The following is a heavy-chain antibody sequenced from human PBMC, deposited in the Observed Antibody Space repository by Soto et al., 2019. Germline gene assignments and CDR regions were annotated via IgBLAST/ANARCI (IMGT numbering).Heavy chain of an antibody. CDR3: ARGRGAMPGYYYYGMDV. Sequence: AASVKVSCKASGGTFSSYAISWVRQAPGQGLEWMGGIIPIFGTANYAQKFQGRVTITADESTSTAYMELSSLRSEDTAVYYCARGRGAMPGYYYYGMDVWGQGNPGHRLL. CDR1: GGTFSSYA. CDR2: IIPIFGTA. V-gene: IGHV1-69*13. D-gene: IGHD3-16*01. J-gene: IGHJ6*02.